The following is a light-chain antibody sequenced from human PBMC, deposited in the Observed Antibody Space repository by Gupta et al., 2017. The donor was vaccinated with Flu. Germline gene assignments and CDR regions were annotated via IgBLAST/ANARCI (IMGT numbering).Light chain of an antibody. CDR1: QSVSSN. CDR2: AAS. CDR3: QQYNNWPPYT. V-gene: IGKV3-15*01. J-gene: IGKJ2*01. Sequence: ATLSVSPGERATLSCRASQSVSSNLAWYQQKPGQAPRLLIYAASTRDTGIPARFSGSGSGTEFTLTISSLQSEDFAVYYCQQYNNWPPYTFGQGTKLEIK.